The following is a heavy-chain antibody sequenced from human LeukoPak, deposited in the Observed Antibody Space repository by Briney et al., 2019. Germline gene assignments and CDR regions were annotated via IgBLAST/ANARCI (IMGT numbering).Heavy chain of an antibody. V-gene: IGHV4-59*08. Sequence: KPSETLSLTCTVSGGSISSYYWSWIRQPPGKGLEWIGYIYYSGSTNYNSSLKSRVSISIDTSKNQFSLKLRSVTAADTAVFYCARQGYADFSPRPFDYWGQGTLVTVSS. D-gene: IGHD4-17*01. CDR3: ARQGYADFSPRPFDY. CDR2: IYYSGST. J-gene: IGHJ4*02. CDR1: GGSISSYY.